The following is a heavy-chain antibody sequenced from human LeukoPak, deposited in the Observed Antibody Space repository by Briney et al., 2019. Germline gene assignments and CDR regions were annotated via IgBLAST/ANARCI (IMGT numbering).Heavy chain of an antibody. CDR3: TTDIVVVPAASY. V-gene: IGHV3-15*01. CDR2: IKSKTDGGTT. J-gene: IGHJ4*02. Sequence: GGSLRLSCAASGFTFSNAWMSWVRQALGKGLEWVGRIKSKTDGGTTDYAAPVKGRFTISRDDSKNTLYLQMNSLKTEDTAVYYCTTDIVVVPAASYWGQGTLVTVSS. CDR1: GFTFSNAW. D-gene: IGHD2-2*01.